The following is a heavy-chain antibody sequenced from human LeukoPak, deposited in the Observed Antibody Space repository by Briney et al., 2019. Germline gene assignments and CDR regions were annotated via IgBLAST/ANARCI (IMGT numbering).Heavy chain of an antibody. D-gene: IGHD3-22*01. J-gene: IGHJ4*02. V-gene: IGHV1-8*02. CDR3: ARGRSRTYYYDSSGPSRY. CDR1: GYTFTSYG. CDR2: MNPNSGNT. Sequence: ASVKVSCKASGYTFTSYGISWVRQATGQGLEWMGWMNPNSGNTGYAQKFQGRVTMTRNTSISTAYMELSSLRSEDTAVYYCARGRSRTYYYDSSGPSRYWGQGTLVTVSS.